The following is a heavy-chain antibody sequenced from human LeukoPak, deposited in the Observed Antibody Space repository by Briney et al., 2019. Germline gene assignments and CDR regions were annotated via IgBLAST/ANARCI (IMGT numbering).Heavy chain of an antibody. V-gene: IGHV3-48*04. D-gene: IGHD6-19*01. CDR2: ISSSSGTI. J-gene: IGHJ4*02. CDR3: AKDLGEWLRKPGAYFDY. Sequence: PGGSLRLSCAASGFTFSRFSVNWVRQAPGKGLEWVSYISSSSGTIYYADSVKGRFTISRDNAKNSLYLQMNSLRAEDTAVYYCAKDLGEWLRKPGAYFDYWGQGTLVTVSS. CDR1: GFTFSRFS.